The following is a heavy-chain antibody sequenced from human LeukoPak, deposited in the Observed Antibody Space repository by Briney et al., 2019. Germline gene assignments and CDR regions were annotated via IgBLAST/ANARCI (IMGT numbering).Heavy chain of an antibody. CDR2: MYDSGST. J-gene: IGHJ4*02. Sequence: SETLSLTCTVSGGSISSYYWSWIRQPPGKGLELIGYMYDSGSTNNNPSLKSRVTIPVDTSKNQFSLRLSSVTAADTAVYYCARHGGSYTFDFWGQGVLVTVSS. CDR1: GGSISSYY. V-gene: IGHV4-59*01. CDR3: ARHGGSYTFDF. D-gene: IGHD1-26*01.